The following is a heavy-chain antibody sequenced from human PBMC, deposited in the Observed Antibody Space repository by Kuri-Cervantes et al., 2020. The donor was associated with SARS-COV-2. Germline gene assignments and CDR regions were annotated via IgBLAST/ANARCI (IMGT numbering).Heavy chain of an antibody. CDR2: IYYSGST. V-gene: IGHV4-30-4*08. CDR1: GGSISSGDYY. J-gene: IGHJ4*02. Sequence: SETLSLTCTVSGGSISSGDYYWSWIRQPPGKGLEWIGYIYYSGSTYYNPSLKSRVTISVDTSKNQFSLKLSSVTAADTAVYYCARQYCTNGVCYTPFDYWGQGTLVTVSS. CDR3: ARQYCTNGVCYTPFDY. D-gene: IGHD2-8*01.